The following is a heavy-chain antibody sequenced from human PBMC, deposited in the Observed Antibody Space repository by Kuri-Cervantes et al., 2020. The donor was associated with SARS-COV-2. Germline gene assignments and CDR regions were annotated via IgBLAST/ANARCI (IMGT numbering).Heavy chain of an antibody. V-gene: IGHV3-7*01. D-gene: IGHD6-19*01. CDR1: GFSFSMYW. CDR2: IKKDGSEK. J-gene: IGHJ3*02. CDR3: AREQWLELDAFDI. Sequence: LSPTCAASGFSFSMYWMSWVRQAPGKGLEWVANIKKDGSEKYYVDSVKGRFTISRDNAKNSLYLQMNSLRAEDTAVYYCAREQWLELDAFDIWGQGKMVTVSS.